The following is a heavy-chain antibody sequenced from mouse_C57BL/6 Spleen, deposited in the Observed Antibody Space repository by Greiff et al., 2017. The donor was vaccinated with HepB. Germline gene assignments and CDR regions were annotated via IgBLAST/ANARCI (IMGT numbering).Heavy chain of an antibody. CDR2: ISSGSSTI. CDR3: ARYYSNYAMDY. CDR1: GFTFSDYG. D-gene: IGHD2-5*01. Sequence: EVQLKESGGGLVKPGGSLKLSCAASGFTFSDYGMHWVRQAPEKGLEWVAYISSGSSTIYYADTVKGRFTISRDNAKNTLFLQMTSLRSEDTALYYCARYYSNYAMDYWGQGTSVTVAS. V-gene: IGHV5-17*01. J-gene: IGHJ4*01.